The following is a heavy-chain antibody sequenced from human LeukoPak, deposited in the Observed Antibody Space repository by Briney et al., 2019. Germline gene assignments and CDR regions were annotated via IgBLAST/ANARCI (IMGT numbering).Heavy chain of an antibody. V-gene: IGHV1-8*01. CDR2: MNPNSGNT. D-gene: IGHD5-12*01. J-gene: IGHJ4*02. CDR1: GYTFTSYD. Sequence: GASVKVSCKASGYTFTSYDINWVRQATGQGLEWMGWMNPNSGNTGYAQKFQGRVTMTRSTSISTAYMELSSLRSEDTAVYYCARVHYGYSGYDNFDYWGQGTLVTVSS. CDR3: ARVHYGYSGYDNFDY.